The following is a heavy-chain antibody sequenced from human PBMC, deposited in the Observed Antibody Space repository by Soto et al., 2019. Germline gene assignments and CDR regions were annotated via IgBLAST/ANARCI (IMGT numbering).Heavy chain of an antibody. J-gene: IGHJ6*02. D-gene: IGHD1-26*01. CDR1: GGSISGYC. V-gene: IGHV4-59*01. CDR2: IYYRGST. Sequence: SETLSLTCNVSGGSISGYCWSWIRQSPGKGLEYIGYIYYRGSTNYNSSLKSRVTMSVDTSRNQFSLKMNSVTAADTAVYYCARQQLLPFYYALDVWGQGTTVTVSS. CDR3: ARQQLLPFYYALDV.